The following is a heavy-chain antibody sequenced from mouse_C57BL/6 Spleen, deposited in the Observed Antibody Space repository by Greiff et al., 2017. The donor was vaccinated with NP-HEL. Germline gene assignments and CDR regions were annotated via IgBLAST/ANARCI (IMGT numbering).Heavy chain of an antibody. CDR1: GYAFSSSW. CDR3: ARRPTPNAMDY. CDR2: IYPGDGDT. D-gene: IGHD2-10*01. Sequence: QLQQSGPELVKPGASVKISCKASGYAFSSSWMNWVKQRPGKGLEWIGRIYPGDGDTNYNGKFKGKATLTADKSSSTAYMQLSSLTSEDSAVYFCARRPTPNAMDYWGQGTSVTVSS. V-gene: IGHV1-82*01. J-gene: IGHJ4*01.